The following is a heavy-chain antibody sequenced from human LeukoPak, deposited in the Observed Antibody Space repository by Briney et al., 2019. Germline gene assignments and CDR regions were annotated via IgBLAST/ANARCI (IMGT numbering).Heavy chain of an antibody. CDR2: INPSGGST. V-gene: IGHV1-46*01. D-gene: IGHD2-15*01. J-gene: IGHJ5*02. CDR1: GYTFTSYY. Sequence: ASVKVSCKASGYTFTSYYMHWVQQAPGQGLEWMGIINPSGGSTSYAQKFQGRVTMTRDTSTSTVYMELSSLRSEDTAVYYCARDVVSGGTYFDPWGQGTLVTVSS. CDR3: ARDVVSGGTYFDP.